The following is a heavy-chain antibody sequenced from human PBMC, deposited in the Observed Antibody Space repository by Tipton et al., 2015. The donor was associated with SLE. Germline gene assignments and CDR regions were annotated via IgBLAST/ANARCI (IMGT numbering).Heavy chain of an antibody. J-gene: IGHJ5*02. Sequence: TLSLTCAVSGGSISSRNWWGWVRQSPGKGLEWIAEIYHNGGTNYNPSLRSRVTISVDTSKNQFFLQLTSVTAADTAVYYCARGVMTNYYDSSGYYWFDPWGQGTLVTVSS. CDR1: GGSISSRNW. D-gene: IGHD3-22*01. CDR3: ARGVMTNYYDSSGYYWFDP. CDR2: IYHNGGT. V-gene: IGHV4-4*02.